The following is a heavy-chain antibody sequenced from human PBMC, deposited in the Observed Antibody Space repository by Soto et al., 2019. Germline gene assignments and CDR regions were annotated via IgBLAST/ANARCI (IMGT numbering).Heavy chain of an antibody. J-gene: IGHJ3*01. D-gene: IGHD5-12*01. V-gene: IGHV4-31*03. Sequence: SETLSLTCTVSGGSISSGAYYWSWVRQHPGKGLEWIGYIYYSGSTYFSPSLKSRLTISVDTSKNQFSLKLSSVTAADTAMYYCARARLRAVYAFDFWGQGAMVTVSS. CDR3: ARARLRAVYAFDF. CDR1: GGSISSGAYY. CDR2: IYYSGST.